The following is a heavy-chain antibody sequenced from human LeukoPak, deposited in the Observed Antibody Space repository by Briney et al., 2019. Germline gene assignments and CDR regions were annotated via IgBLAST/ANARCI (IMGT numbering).Heavy chain of an antibody. CDR2: IIPILGIA. CDR3: ARDPVERWLPTFDY. V-gene: IGHV1-69*10. D-gene: IGHD5-24*01. J-gene: IGHJ4*02. CDR1: GGTFSSYA. Sequence: VKVSCKASGGTFSSYAISWVRQAPGQGLEWMGRIIPILGIANYAQKFQGRVTITADKSTSTAYMELSSLRFEDTAVYYCARDPVERWLPTFDYWGQGTLVTVSS.